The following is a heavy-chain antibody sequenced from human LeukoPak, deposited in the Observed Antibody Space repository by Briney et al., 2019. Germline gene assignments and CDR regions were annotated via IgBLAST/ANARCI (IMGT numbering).Heavy chain of an antibody. CDR1: GYTFTGYY. D-gene: IGHD3-3*01. CDR3: ARVMGDFWSGYYYYYYMDV. Sequence: AASVKVSCKASGYTFTGYYIHWVRQAPGQGLEWMGWISAYNGNTNYAQKLQGRVTMTTDTSTSTAYMELRSLRSDDTAVYYCARVMGDFWSGYYYYYYMDVWGKGTTVTVSS. CDR2: ISAYNGNT. J-gene: IGHJ6*03. V-gene: IGHV1-18*04.